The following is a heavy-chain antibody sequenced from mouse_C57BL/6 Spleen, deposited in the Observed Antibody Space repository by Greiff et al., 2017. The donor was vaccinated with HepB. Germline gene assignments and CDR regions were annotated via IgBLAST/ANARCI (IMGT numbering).Heavy chain of an antibody. CDR3: ARRYDGYFDYAMDY. CDR1: GFTFSDYG. J-gene: IGHJ4*01. Sequence: EVQLVESGGGLVKPGGSLKLSCAASGFTFSDYGMHWVRQAPEKGLEWVAYISSGSSTIYYADPVKGRFTISRDNAKNTLFLQMTSLRSEDTAMYYCARRYDGYFDYAMDYWGQGTSVTVSS. CDR2: ISSGSSTI. V-gene: IGHV5-17*01. D-gene: IGHD2-3*01.